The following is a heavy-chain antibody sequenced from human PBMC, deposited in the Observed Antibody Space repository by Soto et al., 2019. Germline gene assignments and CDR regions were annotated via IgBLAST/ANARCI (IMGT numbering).Heavy chain of an antibody. CDR1: GGSISSGDYY. CDR3: AREKPYSSSWYHDY. V-gene: IGHV4-61*08. D-gene: IGHD6-13*01. Sequence: SETLSLTCTVSGGSISSGDYYWSWIRQPPGRGLEWIGFIYYAGSTKYNPSLNSRVTISVDTSKNQFSLKLSSVTAADTAVYYCAREKPYSSSWYHDYWGQGTLVTVSS. CDR2: IYYAGST. J-gene: IGHJ4*02.